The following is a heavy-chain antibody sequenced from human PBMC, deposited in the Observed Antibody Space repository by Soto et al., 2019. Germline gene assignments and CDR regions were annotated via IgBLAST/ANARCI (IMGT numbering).Heavy chain of an antibody. D-gene: IGHD3-10*01. J-gene: IGHJ6*02. CDR2: IYYSGST. CDR3: ARQGFGPLHGLVDV. CDR1: GGSVRSGSYY. Sequence: PSETLSLTCTVSGGSVRSGSYYWSWIRQPPGKGLEWIGYIYYSGSTNYNPSLKSRVTISVDTSKSQFSLKVTSVTATDTAVYYCARQGFGPLHGLVDVWGQGTTVTVSS. V-gene: IGHV4-61*01.